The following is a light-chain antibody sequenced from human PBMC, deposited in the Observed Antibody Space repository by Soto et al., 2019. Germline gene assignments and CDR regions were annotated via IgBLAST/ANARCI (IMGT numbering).Light chain of an antibody. CDR3: LQDYNYPRT. CDR1: QGIRND. CDR2: AAS. V-gene: IGKV1-6*01. Sequence: AIQMTQSPSSLSASVGDRVTITCRASQGIRNDLGWYQQKPGKTPKLLIYAASTLQSGVPSRFSGSGSGTDFALTISSLQPEDFATYYCLQDYNYPRTFGQGTKVDIK. J-gene: IGKJ1*01.